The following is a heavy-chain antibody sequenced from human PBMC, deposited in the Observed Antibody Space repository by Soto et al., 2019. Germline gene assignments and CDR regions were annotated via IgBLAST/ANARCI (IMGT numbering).Heavy chain of an antibody. D-gene: IGHD2-2*01. J-gene: IGHJ4*02. CDR3: ARGLMRSTIHFDF. CDR2: IYDSGST. Sequence: QVQLQESGPGLVKPSQTLSLTCSVSGDSISSGVYSWNWIRQHPGKGLEWIGYIYDSGSTHSNPPLRSRLTISVDTSKNQFSLKVNSVTAADTAVYYCARGLMRSTIHFDFWGQGTLVTVSS. V-gene: IGHV4-31*03. CDR1: GDSISSGVYS.